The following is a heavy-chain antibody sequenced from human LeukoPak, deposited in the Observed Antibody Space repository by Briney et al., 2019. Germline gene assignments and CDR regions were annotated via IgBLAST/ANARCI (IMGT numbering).Heavy chain of an antibody. CDR2: IYTSGST. J-gene: IGHJ4*02. V-gene: IGHV4-4*07. D-gene: IGHD3-22*01. Sequence: SETLSLTCTVSGGSISSYYWSWIRQPAGKGLEWIGRIYTSGSTNYNPSLKSRVTMSVDTSKNQFSLKLSSVTAADTAVYYCDRVADSSGYYECYFDYWGQGTLVTVSS. CDR3: DRVADSSGYYECYFDY. CDR1: GGSISSYY.